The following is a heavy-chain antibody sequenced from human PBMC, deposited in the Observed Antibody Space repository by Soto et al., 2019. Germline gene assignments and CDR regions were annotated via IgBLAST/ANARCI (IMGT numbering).Heavy chain of an antibody. D-gene: IGHD6-19*01. CDR3: ARVGSGWLTKYYFDY. Sequence: SETLSLTCTVSGGSISSSSYYWGWIRQPPGKGLEWIGSIYYSGSTYYNPSLKSRVTISVDTSKNQFSLKLSSVTAADTAVYYCARVGSGWLTKYYFDYWGQGTLVTVSS. J-gene: IGHJ4*02. V-gene: IGHV4-39*01. CDR1: GGSISSSSYY. CDR2: IYYSGST.